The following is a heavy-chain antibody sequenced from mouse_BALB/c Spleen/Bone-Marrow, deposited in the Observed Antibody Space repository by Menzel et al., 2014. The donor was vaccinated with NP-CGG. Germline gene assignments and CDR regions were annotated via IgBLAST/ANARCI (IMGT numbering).Heavy chain of an antibody. Sequence: VMLVESGPGLVAPSQSLSITCTVSGFSLTGYGVNWVRQPPGRGLEWLGMIWGDGSTDYNSALKSRLSISKDNSKSQVFLKMNSLQTDDTARYYCARELGHYAMDYWGQGTSATVSS. CDR1: GFSLTGYG. D-gene: IGHD4-1*01. V-gene: IGHV2-6-7*01. CDR2: IWGDGST. J-gene: IGHJ4*01. CDR3: ARELGHYAMDY.